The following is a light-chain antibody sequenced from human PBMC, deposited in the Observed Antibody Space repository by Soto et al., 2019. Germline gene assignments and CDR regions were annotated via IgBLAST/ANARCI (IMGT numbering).Light chain of an antibody. CDR3: LQSTHWPRS. CDR1: QGLVYSDGNTY. Sequence: DGVMTHSPLSLPVTLGQPASISCRSSQGLVYSDGNTYLHWFQQRPGQSPRRLIYRVSNRDSGVPDRVSGSGPGTDFTLRIIKVGAEAVGVDYCLQSTHWPRSFGRGTKVEIK. CDR2: RVS. V-gene: IGKV2-30*01. J-gene: IGKJ1*01.